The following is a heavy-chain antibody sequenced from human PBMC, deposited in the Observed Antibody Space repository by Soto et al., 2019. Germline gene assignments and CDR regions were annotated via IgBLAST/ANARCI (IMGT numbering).Heavy chain of an antibody. Sequence: ASVKVSRKASGGTFSSYAISWVRQAPGQGLEWMGEIIPIFGTANYAQKFQGRVTITADGSTSTAYMELSSLRSEDTAVYYCARCDAAAGRRPDYYYYGMDVWGQGTTVTVSS. CDR3: ARCDAAAGRRPDYYYYGMDV. CDR1: GGTFSSYA. V-gene: IGHV1-69*13. J-gene: IGHJ6*02. D-gene: IGHD6-13*01. CDR2: IIPIFGTA.